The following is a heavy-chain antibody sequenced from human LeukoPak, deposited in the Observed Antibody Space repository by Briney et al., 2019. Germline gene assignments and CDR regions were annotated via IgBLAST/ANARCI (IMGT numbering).Heavy chain of an antibody. CDR3: ARRDYGSGSFFGIDY. J-gene: IGHJ4*02. D-gene: IGHD3-10*01. Sequence: QTGGSLRLSCAASGFTFSSYTMHWVRQAPGKGLEWISYISGGSSTIHYADSVKGRFTVSRDNARNSLYLQMNSLRDEDTAVYYCARRDYGSGSFFGIDYWGQGTLVIVSS. CDR1: GFTFSSYT. V-gene: IGHV3-48*02. CDR2: ISGGSSTI.